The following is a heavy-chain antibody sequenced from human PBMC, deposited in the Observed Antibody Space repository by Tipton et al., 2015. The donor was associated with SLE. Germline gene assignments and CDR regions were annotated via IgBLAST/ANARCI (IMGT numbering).Heavy chain of an antibody. J-gene: IGHJ6*02. V-gene: IGHV4-4*07. D-gene: IGHD3-16*01. CDR1: GGSISSYY. CDR2: IYTSGST. CDR3: ARELMSWGYYYGTDV. Sequence: LRLSCTVSGGSISSYYWSWIRQPAGKGLGWIGRIYTSGSTNYNPSLKSRVTMSVDTSKNQFSLKLSSVTAADTAVYYCARELMSWGYYYGTDVWGQGTTVTVSS.